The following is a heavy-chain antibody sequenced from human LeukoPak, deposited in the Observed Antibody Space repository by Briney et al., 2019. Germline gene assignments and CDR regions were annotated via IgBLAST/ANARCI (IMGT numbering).Heavy chain of an antibody. Sequence: GASVKVSCKASGYTFTGYYMHWVRQAPGQGLEWMGWINPNSGGTNYAQEFQGRVTMTRDTSISTAYMELSRLRSDDTAVYYCARLEYCTNGVCYTIDYWGQGTLVTVSS. J-gene: IGHJ4*02. D-gene: IGHD2-8*01. CDR3: ARLEYCTNGVCYTIDY. CDR2: INPNSGGT. CDR1: GYTFTGYY. V-gene: IGHV1-2*02.